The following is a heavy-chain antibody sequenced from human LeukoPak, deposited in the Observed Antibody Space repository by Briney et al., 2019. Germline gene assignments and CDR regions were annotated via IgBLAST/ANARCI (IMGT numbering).Heavy chain of an antibody. CDR2: INPNSGGT. V-gene: IGHV1-2*02. D-gene: IGHD6-13*01. CDR1: GYTFTGYY. Sequence: GASVKVSCKASGYTFTGYYLNWVRQAPGQGLEWMGWINPNSGGTNYAQKFQGRVTMTRDTSIGTAYMEVSRLTSDDTAVYYCAKGIATTGWPGDSWGQGTLVTVSS. J-gene: IGHJ4*02. CDR3: AKGIATTGWPGDS.